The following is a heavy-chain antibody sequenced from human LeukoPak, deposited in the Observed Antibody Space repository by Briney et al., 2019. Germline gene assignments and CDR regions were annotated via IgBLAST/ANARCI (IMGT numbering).Heavy chain of an antibody. CDR2: IYYSGST. D-gene: IGHD3-22*01. CDR1: GSSISTNYY. J-gene: IGHJ4*02. Sequence: ASETLSLTCTVSGSSISTNYYWAWIRQSPGTGLEWIGSIYYSGSTYYNPSLKSRVTISVDTSKNQFSLKLSSVTAADTAVYYCARESGYYEYWGQGTLVTVSS. CDR3: ARESGYYEY. V-gene: IGHV4-38-2*02.